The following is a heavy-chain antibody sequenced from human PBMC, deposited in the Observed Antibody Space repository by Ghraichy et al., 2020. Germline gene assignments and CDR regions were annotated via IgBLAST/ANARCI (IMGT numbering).Heavy chain of an antibody. Sequence: SETLSLTCAVYGGSFSGYYWSWIRQPPGKGLEWIGEINHSGSTHYNPSLKSRVTVSADTSKNQFSLNLSSVTAADTAVYYCARVEIAATQYWYGVDVWGQGTTVTVSS. CDR1: GGSFSGYY. CDR3: ARVEIAATQYWYGVDV. J-gene: IGHJ6*02. D-gene: IGHD2-21*01. V-gene: IGHV4-34*01. CDR2: INHSGST.